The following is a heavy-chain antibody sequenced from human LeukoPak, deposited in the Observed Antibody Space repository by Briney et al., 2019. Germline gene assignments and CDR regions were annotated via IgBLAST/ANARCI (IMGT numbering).Heavy chain of an antibody. J-gene: IGHJ6*03. CDR1: GGSISSGGTYY. CDR3: AREPAARDYYYMDV. Sequence: PSETLSLTCTVSGGSISSGGTYYWSWIRQPAGKGLEWIGRIYTSGSTYYNPSLKSRVTISVDRSKNQFSLKLSSVTGADTAVYYCAREPAARDYYYMDVWGKGTTVTVSS. D-gene: IGHD6-6*01. CDR2: IYTSGST. V-gene: IGHV4-61*02.